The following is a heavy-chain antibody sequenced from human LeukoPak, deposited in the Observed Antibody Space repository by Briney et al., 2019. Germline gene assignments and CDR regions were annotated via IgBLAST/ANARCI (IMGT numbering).Heavy chain of an antibody. CDR3: ARSSGYFDF. Sequence: TGGSLRLSCAASGFTFSSYGMSWVRQAPGKGLEWVSYISSSGSNTQYADSVKGRFTISRDNTKNSLYLQMNSLRAEDTAVYYCARSSGYFDFWGQGTLVTVSS. CDR2: ISSSGSNT. D-gene: IGHD3-10*01. CDR1: GFTFSSYG. J-gene: IGHJ4*02. V-gene: IGHV3-48*04.